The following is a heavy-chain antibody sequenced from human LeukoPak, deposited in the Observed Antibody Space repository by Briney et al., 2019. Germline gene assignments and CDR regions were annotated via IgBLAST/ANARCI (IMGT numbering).Heavy chain of an antibody. CDR2: IYRSGST. CDR3: ARVNYDSSLTGYYYMDV. V-gene: IGHV4-38-2*02. Sequence: SETLSLTCTVSGYSISSGYYWVWIRQPPGKGLEWIGSIYRSGSTNYNPSLKSRVTISADTSKNQFSLKLSSVTAADTAVYYCARVNYDSSLTGYYYMDVWAKGTTVSVSS. D-gene: IGHD3-22*01. J-gene: IGHJ6*03. CDR1: GYSISSGYY.